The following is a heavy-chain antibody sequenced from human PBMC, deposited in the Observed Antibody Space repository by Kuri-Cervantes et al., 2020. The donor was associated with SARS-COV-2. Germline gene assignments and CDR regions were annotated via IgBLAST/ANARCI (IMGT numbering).Heavy chain of an antibody. V-gene: IGHV3-21*01. J-gene: IGHJ4*02. D-gene: IGHD2-2*01. Sequence: GESLKISGAASGFTFSSYGMNWVRQAPGKGLEWVSAISSSSSFIYYADSVKGRITISRDNAKNSLYLQMNSLRTEDTAVYYCASIVVVPAAIAGATQGKGDYWGQGTLVTVSS. CDR1: GFTFSSYG. CDR2: ISSSSSFI. CDR3: ASIVVVPAAIAGATQGKGDY.